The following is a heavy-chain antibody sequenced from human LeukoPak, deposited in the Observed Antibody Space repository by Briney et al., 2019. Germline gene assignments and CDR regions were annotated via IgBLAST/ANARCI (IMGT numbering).Heavy chain of an antibody. CDR2: ISNDGSNK. D-gene: IGHD2-21*02. J-gene: IGHJ3*02. Sequence: GGSLRLSCAASGFTFSVYAMHWVRQAPGKGLEGVAVISNDGSNKYSADSVKGRFTISRDNSKNTLYLQMNSLRPEDTAVYYCARPEYCGGDCYSAFDIWGQGTMVTVSS. V-gene: IGHV3-30-3*01. CDR3: ARPEYCGGDCYSAFDI. CDR1: GFTFSVYA.